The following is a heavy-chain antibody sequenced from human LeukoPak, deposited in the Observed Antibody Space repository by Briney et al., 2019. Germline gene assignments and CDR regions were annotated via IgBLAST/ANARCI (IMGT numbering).Heavy chain of an antibody. J-gene: IGHJ4*02. V-gene: IGHV3-7*01. CDR2: IKQDGSEK. CDR3: AKDRGSWNDGNLDY. D-gene: IGHD1-1*01. CDR1: GFIFSSYW. Sequence: GGSLRLSCAASGFIFSSYWMSWVRQAPGKGLEWVVNIKQDGSEKYYVDSVKGRFTISRDNSKNTLYLQMNSLRAEDTAVYYCAKDRGSWNDGNLDYWGQGTLVTVSS.